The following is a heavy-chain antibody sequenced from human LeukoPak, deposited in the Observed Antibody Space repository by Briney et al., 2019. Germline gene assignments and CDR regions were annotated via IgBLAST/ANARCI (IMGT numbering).Heavy chain of an antibody. CDR1: GFTFSSYA. CDR3: AKGTRRSDYYYYYMDV. V-gene: IGHV3-23*01. Sequence: GGSLRLSCAASGFTFSSYAMSWVRQAPGKGLEWVSGISGSGDSTYYADSVKGRFTMSRDNSKNTLYLQMSSLRAEDTAVYYCAKGTRRSDYYYYYMDVWGKGTTVTVSS. J-gene: IGHJ6*03. CDR2: ISGSGDST.